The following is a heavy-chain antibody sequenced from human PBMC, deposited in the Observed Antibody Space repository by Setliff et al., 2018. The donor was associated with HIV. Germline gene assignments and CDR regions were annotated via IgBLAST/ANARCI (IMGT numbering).Heavy chain of an antibody. CDR1: GGSSIGSSFP. Sequence: SETLSLTCTVSGGSSIGSSFPSTWIRQSPGQWLEWIADIAYSGTTMYTNYNPSLESRVTASEDTSRHQFSLKLTSVTADDTAIYYCARGPPFAYWGQGLLVTVSS. CDR2: IAYSGTT. J-gene: IGHJ4*02. CDR3: ARGPPFAY. V-gene: IGHV4-39*07.